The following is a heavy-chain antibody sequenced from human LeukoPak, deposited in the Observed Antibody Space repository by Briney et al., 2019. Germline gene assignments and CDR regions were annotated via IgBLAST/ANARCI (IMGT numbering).Heavy chain of an antibody. CDR2: INPNSGGT. D-gene: IGHD5-12*01. V-gene: IGHV1-2*06. Sequence: ASVKVSCKASGYTFTGYYMHWVRQAPGQGLEWMGRINPNSGGTNYAQKFQGRVTMTRDTSISTAYMELSRLRSDDTAVYYCARVGFSGWIVDFDIWGQGTMVTVSS. J-gene: IGHJ3*02. CDR3: ARVGFSGWIVDFDI. CDR1: GYTFTGYY.